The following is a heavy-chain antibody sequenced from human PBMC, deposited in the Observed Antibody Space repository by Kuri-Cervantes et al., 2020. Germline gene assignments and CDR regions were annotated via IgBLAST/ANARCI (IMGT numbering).Heavy chain of an antibody. CDR1: GFTFSSYE. D-gene: IGHD3-3*02. CDR3: ARDEAVLGDAFEI. CDR2: ISSSGSTI. Sequence: GGSLRLSCAASGFTFSSYEMNWVRQAPGKGLEWVSYISSSGSTIYYADSVKGRFTISRDNAKNSLYLQMNSLRAEDTAVYYCARDEAVLGDAFEIWGQGTMVTVSS. J-gene: IGHJ3*02. V-gene: IGHV3-48*03.